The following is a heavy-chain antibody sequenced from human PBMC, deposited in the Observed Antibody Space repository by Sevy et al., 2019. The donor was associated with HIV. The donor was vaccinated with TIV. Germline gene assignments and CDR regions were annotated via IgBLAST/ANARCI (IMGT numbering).Heavy chain of an antibody. V-gene: IGHV3-30*18. CDR2: ISYDGSDK. D-gene: IGHD3-10*01. J-gene: IGHJ4*02. CDR1: GFTFSSFG. CDR3: AKDGPPYYTSGSYMYYFDY. Sequence: GGSLRLSCAASGFTFSSFGMHWVRQLPGKGLEWVSFISYDGSDKRYVDSVKGRFTISRDSSKNTLYLQMNSLRGGDTAVYYCAKDGPPYYTSGSYMYYFDYWGQGALVTVSS.